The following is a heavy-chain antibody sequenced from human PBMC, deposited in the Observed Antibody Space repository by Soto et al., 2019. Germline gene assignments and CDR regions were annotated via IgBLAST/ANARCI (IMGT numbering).Heavy chain of an antibody. CDR1: GFTFSSYD. D-gene: IGHD3-10*01. J-gene: IGHJ6*02. Sequence: EVQLVESGGGLVQPGGSLRLSCAASGFTFSSYDMHWVRQATGKGLEWVSAIGTAGDTYYPGSVKGRFTISRENAKNSLYLQMNSLRAEDTAVYYCARGTITMVRGVTLYYYGMDVWGQGTTVTVSS. CDR2: IGTAGDT. CDR3: ARGTITMVRGVTLYYYGMDV. V-gene: IGHV3-13*01.